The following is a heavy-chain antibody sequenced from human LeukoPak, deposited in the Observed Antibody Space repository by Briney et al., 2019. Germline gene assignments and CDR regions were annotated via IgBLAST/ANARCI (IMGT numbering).Heavy chain of an antibody. CDR3: ARRGGKNYGDYLLYYYYMDV. J-gene: IGHJ6*03. D-gene: IGHD4-17*01. Sequence: ASVKVSCKASGYTFSTYGISWVRQAPGQGLEWMGWISAYNGDTHYARNFQGRVTMTTDTSKSTAYMELRSLRSDDTAMYYCARRGGKNYGDYLLYYYYMDVWGKGTTVTVSS. V-gene: IGHV1-18*01. CDR2: ISAYNGDT. CDR1: GYTFSTYG.